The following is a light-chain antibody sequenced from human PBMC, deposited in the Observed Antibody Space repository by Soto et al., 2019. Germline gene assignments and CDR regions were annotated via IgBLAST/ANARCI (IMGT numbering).Light chain of an antibody. CDR1: QDISVY. CDR2: SAS. J-gene: IGKJ5*01. Sequence: DIPMTQSPASLSASVGDRVTITCRASQDISVYLAWYQQKPGKVPKLLIYSASTLQSGVPSRFSGSGSGTDFTLTISSLKTEDVATYYCQKFNTAPLTFGQGTRLEIK. CDR3: QKFNTAPLT. V-gene: IGKV1-27*01.